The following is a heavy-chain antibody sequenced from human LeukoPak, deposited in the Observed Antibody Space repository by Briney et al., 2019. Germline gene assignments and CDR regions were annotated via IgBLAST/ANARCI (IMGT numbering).Heavy chain of an antibody. V-gene: IGHV4-61*02. CDR1: GNSISSGDNY. J-gene: IGHJ4*02. D-gene: IGHD3-22*01. CDR3: ARASYSYDINGWVPFDY. CDR2: IYTSGST. Sequence: SETLSLACTVSGNSISSGDNYWSWIRQPAGKGLEWIGRIYTSGSTNYNPSLKSRVTISGDTSKNQFSLRLSSVTAADTAVYYCARASYSYDINGWVPFDYWGQGTLVTVSS.